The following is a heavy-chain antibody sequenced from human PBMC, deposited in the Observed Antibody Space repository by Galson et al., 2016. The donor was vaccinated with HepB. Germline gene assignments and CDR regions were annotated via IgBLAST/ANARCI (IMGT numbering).Heavy chain of an antibody. D-gene: IGHD7-27*01. Sequence: SLRLSCAVSGFALSSYGMHWVRQVPGKGLERVADISFAAGNQHYADSVKGRFPITRDTSRVYLQMSSLTPADKGLSYCARDYSYSSNWPGYWGQGTLVTVSS. J-gene: IGHJ4*02. V-gene: IGHV3-30*03. CDR3: ARDYSYSSNWPGY. CDR2: ISFAAGNQ. CDR1: GFALSSYG.